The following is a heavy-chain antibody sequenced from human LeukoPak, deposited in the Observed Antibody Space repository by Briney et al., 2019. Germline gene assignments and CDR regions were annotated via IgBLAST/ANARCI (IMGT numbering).Heavy chain of an antibody. J-gene: IGHJ6*03. CDR1: GFTFSSYA. Sequence: GGSLRLSCAASGFTFSSYAMSWVRQAPGKGLEWVSAISGSGGSTYYADSVKGRFTIPRDNSKNTLYLQMNSLRAEDTAVYYCAKTGKVVIAMYYYYYMDVWGKGTTVTVSS. CDR2: ISGSGGST. CDR3: AKTGKVVIAMYYYYYMDV. V-gene: IGHV3-23*01. D-gene: IGHD2-21*01.